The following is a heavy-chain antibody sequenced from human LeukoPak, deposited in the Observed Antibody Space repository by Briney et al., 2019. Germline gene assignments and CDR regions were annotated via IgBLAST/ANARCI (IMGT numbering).Heavy chain of an antibody. CDR3: ARRDGYNYPWYFDL. J-gene: IGHJ2*01. CDR1: GGSFSGYY. D-gene: IGHD5-24*01. V-gene: IGHV4-34*01. CDR2: INHSGST. Sequence: SETLSLTCAVYGGSFSGYYWSWIRQPPGKGLSWIGEINHSGSTNYNPSLKSRVTISVDTSKNQFSLKLSSVTAADTAVYYCARRDGYNYPWYFDLWGRGTLVTVSS.